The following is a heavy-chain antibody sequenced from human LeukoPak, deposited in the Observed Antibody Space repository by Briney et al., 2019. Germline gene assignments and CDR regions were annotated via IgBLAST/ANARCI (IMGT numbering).Heavy chain of an antibody. V-gene: IGHV3-7*01. Sequence: GGSLRLSCAASGFTFSSYWMSWVRQAPGKGLEWVANIKQDGSEKYYVDSVKGRFTISRDNAKNSLYLQMNSLRAEDTAVYYCARDLWYSSGWYHYYYYYMDVWGKGTTVIVSS. CDR1: GFTFSSYW. CDR2: IKQDGSEK. CDR3: ARDLWYSSGWYHYYYYYMDV. J-gene: IGHJ6*03. D-gene: IGHD6-19*01.